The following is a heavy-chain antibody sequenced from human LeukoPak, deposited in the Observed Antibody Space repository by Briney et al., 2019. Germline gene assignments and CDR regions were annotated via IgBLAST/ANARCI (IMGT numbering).Heavy chain of an antibody. Sequence: GGSLRLSCAASGFTFSSYGINWVRQTPGKGLEWVSYISSSSSAINYADSVRGRFTISRDNSKNTLYLQMNSLRAEDTAVYYCAKYTVTTVEYYFDYWGQGTLVTVSS. CDR1: GFTFSSYG. J-gene: IGHJ4*02. CDR3: AKYTVTTVEYYFDY. D-gene: IGHD4-17*01. CDR2: ISSSSSAI. V-gene: IGHV3-48*01.